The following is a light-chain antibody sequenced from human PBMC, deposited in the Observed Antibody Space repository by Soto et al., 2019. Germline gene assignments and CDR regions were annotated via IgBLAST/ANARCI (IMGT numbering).Light chain of an antibody. J-gene: IGLJ2*01. CDR1: SSDVGSYNL. V-gene: IGLV2-23*01. Sequence: QSVLTQPASVSGSPGQSITISCTGTSSDVGSYNLVSWYQQHPGKAPKLMIYEGDKRPSGVSSRFSGSKSGNTASLTVSGLQAEDEADYYCCSYAGSTSFYVVFGGGTKLTVL. CDR3: CSYAGSTSFYVV. CDR2: EGD.